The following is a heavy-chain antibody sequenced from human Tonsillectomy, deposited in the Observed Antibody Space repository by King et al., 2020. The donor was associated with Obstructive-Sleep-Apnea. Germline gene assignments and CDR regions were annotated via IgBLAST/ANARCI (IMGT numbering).Heavy chain of an antibody. CDR2: IDWNGGSI. Sequence: VQLVESGGGLVQPGRSLRLSCAASAFTFENYAMHWVRQAPGKGLEWVSGIDWNGGSIGYAASVKGRFIISRDNAKNSLYLQMTSLGVEDTALYYCVTDWGITPKAFDIWGQGTMVTVSS. D-gene: IGHD1-14*01. V-gene: IGHV3-9*01. CDR1: AFTFENYA. J-gene: IGHJ3*02. CDR3: VTDWGITPKAFDI.